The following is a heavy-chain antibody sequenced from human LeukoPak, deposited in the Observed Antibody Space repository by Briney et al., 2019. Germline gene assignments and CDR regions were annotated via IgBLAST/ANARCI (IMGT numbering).Heavy chain of an antibody. D-gene: IGHD3-9*01. V-gene: IGHV3-23*01. Sequence: PGGSLRLSCAASGFTFNNYAMGWLRQAPGKGLGWVSGITTVGDGTYYADSVRGRFTISRDNSQNTLYLVMNSLRAEDTAIYYCARRGSALRYFDFWDQGTLVTVSS. CDR2: ITTVGDGT. CDR1: GFTFNNYA. CDR3: ARRGSALRYFDF. J-gene: IGHJ4*02.